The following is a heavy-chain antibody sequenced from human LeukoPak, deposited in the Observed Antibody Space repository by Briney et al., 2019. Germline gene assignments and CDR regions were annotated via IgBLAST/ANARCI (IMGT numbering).Heavy chain of an antibody. CDR1: GDSISSGADY. D-gene: IGHD3-9*01. CDR2: IYYSGTT. Sequence: SETLSLTCTVSGDSISSGADYWNWIREPPGKGLEWIGYIYYSGTTYYNPSLKSRVTISVDASKNQFSLKLSSVTAADAAVYYCARGLTGIDYWGQGTLVTVSS. V-gene: IGHV4-30-4*01. CDR3: ARGLTGIDY. J-gene: IGHJ4*02.